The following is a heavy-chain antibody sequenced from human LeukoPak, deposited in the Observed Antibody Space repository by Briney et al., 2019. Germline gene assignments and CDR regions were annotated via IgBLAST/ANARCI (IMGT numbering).Heavy chain of an antibody. Sequence: GGSLRLSWAASGFSFSSYAMTWARQAPVEGLEWVSAISGDGTRTYYADSVKGRFTISRDNSKNTLYLEMSSLRVEDTAIYYCAKWPEGAMDYFDYWGQGTLVTVSS. J-gene: IGHJ4*02. CDR2: ISGDGTRT. V-gene: IGHV3-23*01. CDR3: AKWPEGAMDYFDY. D-gene: IGHD3-16*01. CDR1: GFSFSSYA.